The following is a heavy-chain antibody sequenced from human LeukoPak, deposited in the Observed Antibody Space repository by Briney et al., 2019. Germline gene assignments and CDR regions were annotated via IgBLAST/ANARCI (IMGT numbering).Heavy chain of an antibody. CDR2: ISSSSSYT. Sequence: PGGSLRLSCAASGFNFRRYWMSWVRQAPGKGLEWVSYISSSSSYTNYADSVKGRFTISRDNAKNSLYLQMNSLRAEDTAVYYCARAWTMVRGVGGWFDPWGQGTLVTVSS. D-gene: IGHD3-10*01. CDR1: GFNFRRYW. J-gene: IGHJ5*02. V-gene: IGHV3-11*05. CDR3: ARAWTMVRGVGGWFDP.